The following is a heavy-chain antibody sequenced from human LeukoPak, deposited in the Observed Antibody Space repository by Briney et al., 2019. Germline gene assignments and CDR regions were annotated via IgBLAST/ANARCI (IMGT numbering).Heavy chain of an antibody. CDR2: IKPDGSQI. V-gene: IGHV3-7*01. D-gene: IGHD3-22*01. J-gene: IGHJ4*02. CDR3: AKEKGYYDSSGYYFDY. Sequence: GGSLRLSCAASGFTFSTYWMTWVRQAPGKGLEWVANIKPDGSQIYYVDSVKGRFTISRDNAKNSLYLQMNSLRAEDTAVYYCAKEKGYYDSSGYYFDYWGQGTLVTVSS. CDR1: GFTFSTYW.